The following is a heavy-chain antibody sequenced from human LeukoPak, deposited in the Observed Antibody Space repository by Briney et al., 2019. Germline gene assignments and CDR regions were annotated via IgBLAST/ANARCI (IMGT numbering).Heavy chain of an antibody. V-gene: IGHV4-4*07. CDR1: GGSISSYY. D-gene: IGHD4-17*01. CDR2: IYTTGST. CDR3: ARAPTTVTIEYFDY. J-gene: IGHJ4*02. Sequence: SETLSLTCTVSGGSISSYYWSWILQPAGKGLEWIGRIYTTGSTNYNPSLKSRVTMSVDKSKNQFSLKLNSVTAADTAVYYCARAPTTVTIEYFDYWDQGTLVTVSS.